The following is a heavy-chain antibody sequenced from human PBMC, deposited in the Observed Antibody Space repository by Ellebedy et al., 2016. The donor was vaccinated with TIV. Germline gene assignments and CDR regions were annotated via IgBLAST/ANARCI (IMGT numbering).Heavy chain of an antibody. CDR1: GDSITSGEYY. V-gene: IGHV4-30-4*01. J-gene: IGHJ5*02. CDR3: PSARVIRDVGFGNWFDP. D-gene: IGHD3-10*01. CDR2: IYYRGRN. Sequence: SETLSLSXTVSGDSITSGEYYWSWIRQHPGKGLEWLAKIYYRGRNYYNPSMKSRLAISIDTSSSQFSLKLTSVTAADTALSYCPSARVIRDVGFGNWFDPWGQGTLVTVSS.